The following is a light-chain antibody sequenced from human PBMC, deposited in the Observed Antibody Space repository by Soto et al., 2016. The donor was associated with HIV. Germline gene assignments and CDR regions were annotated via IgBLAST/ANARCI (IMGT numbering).Light chain of an antibody. V-gene: IGLV3-21*04. Sequence: SYVLTQPPSVSVAPGKTARITCGGNNIGSKSVHWYQQKPGQAPVLVIYDDRDRPSGIPERFSGSNSGSTATLTINRVEAEDEADFYCQVWDSHNDPWVFGGGTRLTVL. CDR2: DDR. CDR1: NIGSKS. CDR3: QVWDSHNDPWV. J-gene: IGLJ3*02.